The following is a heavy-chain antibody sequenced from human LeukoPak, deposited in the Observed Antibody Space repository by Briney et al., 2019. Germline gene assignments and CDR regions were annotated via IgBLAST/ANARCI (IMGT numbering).Heavy chain of an antibody. CDR2: IYYSGST. Sequence: PSETLSLTCTVSGGSISSSSYYWGWIRQPPGKGPEWIGSIYYSGSTYYNPSLKSRVTISVDTSKNQFSLKLSSVTAADTAVYYCARADWTFDYWGQGTLVTVSS. J-gene: IGHJ4*02. V-gene: IGHV4-39*07. CDR1: GGSISSSSYY. D-gene: IGHD3-9*01. CDR3: ARADWTFDY.